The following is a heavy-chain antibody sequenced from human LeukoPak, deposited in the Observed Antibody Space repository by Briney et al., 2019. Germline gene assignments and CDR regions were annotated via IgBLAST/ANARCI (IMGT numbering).Heavy chain of an antibody. J-gene: IGHJ4*02. CDR2: ISYDGSNK. V-gene: IGHV3-30*18. CDR1: GFTFSSYG. Sequence: PGGSLRLSCAASGFTFSSYGMHWVRQAPGKGLEWVAVISYDGSNKYYADSVKGRFTISRDNSKNTLYLQMNSLRAEDTAVYYCAKGITMIVVVTALDYWGQGTLVTVSS. D-gene: IGHD3-22*01. CDR3: AKGITMIVVVTALDY.